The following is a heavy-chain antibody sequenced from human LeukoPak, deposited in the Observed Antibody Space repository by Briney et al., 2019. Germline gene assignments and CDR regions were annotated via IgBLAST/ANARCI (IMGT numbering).Heavy chain of an antibody. D-gene: IGHD4-11*01. CDR2: IIPIFGTA. J-gene: IGHJ1*01. CDR1: GGAFSSYA. CDR3: AREADSNSPAEYFQH. Sequence: ASVKVSCKASGGAFSSYAISWVRQAPGQGLEWMGGIIPIFGTANYAQKFQGRVTITTDESTSTAYMELSSLRSEDTAVYYCAREADSNSPAEYFQHWGQGTLVTVSS. V-gene: IGHV1-69*05.